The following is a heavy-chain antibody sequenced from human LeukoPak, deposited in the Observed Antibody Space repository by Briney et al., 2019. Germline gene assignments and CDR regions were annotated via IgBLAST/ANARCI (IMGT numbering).Heavy chain of an antibody. V-gene: IGHV1-18*01. CDR3: ARDCGREARGYSGYDGGGYFDY. D-gene: IGHD5-12*01. CDR2: ISAYNGNT. CDR1: GYTFTSYG. J-gene: IGHJ4*02. Sequence: GASVKVSCKASGYTFTSYGISWVRQAPGQGLEWMGWISAYNGNTNYAQKLQGRVTMTTDTSTSTAYMELRSLRSDDQAVYYCARDCGREARGYSGYDGGGYFDYWGQGTLVTVSS.